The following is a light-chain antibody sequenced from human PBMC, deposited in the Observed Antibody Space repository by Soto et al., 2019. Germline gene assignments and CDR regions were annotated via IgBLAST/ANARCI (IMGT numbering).Light chain of an antibody. V-gene: IGKV1-39*01. CDR3: QENCSSPLI. Sequence: DIPMTPSPSSLSASVGDRVTITCRASQSISSYFHWYQQKPGKAPKHLIYAASSLQSGVPSRFSRSGSGTDFPLPISSLHPEDFATYYCQENCSSPLIFGGGTKVEIK. J-gene: IGKJ4*01. CDR1: QSISSY. CDR2: AAS.